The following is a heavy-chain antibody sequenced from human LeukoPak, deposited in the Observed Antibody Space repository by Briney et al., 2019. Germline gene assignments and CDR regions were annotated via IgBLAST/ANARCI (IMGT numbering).Heavy chain of an antibody. CDR2: IYYSGST. D-gene: IGHD3-10*01. J-gene: IGHJ4*02. Sequence: SETLSLTCTVSGASVSSYYWNWIRQPPGKGLEWIGYIYYSGSTNYNPSLKSRVTISVDTSKNQFSLELSSVTAADTAVYYCATSSHYSQRLWGQGTLVTVSS. V-gene: IGHV4-59*02. CDR1: GASVSSYY. CDR3: ATSSHYSQRL.